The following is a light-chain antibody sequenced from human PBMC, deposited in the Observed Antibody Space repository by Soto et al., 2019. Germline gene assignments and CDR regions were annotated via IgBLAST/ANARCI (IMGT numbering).Light chain of an antibody. J-gene: IGLJ2*01. CDR3: QSFDNSLSGVV. V-gene: IGLV1-40*01. CDR2: ANN. CDR1: TSNIGAGFD. Sequence: QSVLTQPPSVSGAPGQRMTISCTGSTSNIGAGFDVHWYLQLPGTAPKLLIYANNYRPSGVPDRFSGSKSGTSASLAITGLQDEDEADYYCQSFDNSLSGVVFGGGTKVTVL.